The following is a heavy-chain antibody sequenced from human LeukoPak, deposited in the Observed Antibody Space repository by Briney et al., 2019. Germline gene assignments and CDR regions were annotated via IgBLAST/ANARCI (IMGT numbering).Heavy chain of an antibody. CDR3: AREWGIVVVPAAIYPWFDP. D-gene: IGHD2-2*01. V-gene: IGHV4-39*07. CDR1: GGSISSSSYY. CDR2: IYYSGST. Sequence: SETLSLTCTVSGGSISSSSYYWGWIRQPPGKGLEWIGSIYYSGSTYYNPSLKSRVTISVDTSKNQFSLKLSSVTAADTAVYYCAREWGIVVVPAAIYPWFDPWGQGTLVTVSS. J-gene: IGHJ5*02.